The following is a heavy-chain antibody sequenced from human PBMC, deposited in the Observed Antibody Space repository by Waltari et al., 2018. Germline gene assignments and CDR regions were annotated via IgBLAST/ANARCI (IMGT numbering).Heavy chain of an antibody. CDR2: MNPNSGNT. Sequence: QVQLVQSGAEVKKPGSSVKVSCKASGGTFSSYAISWVRQAPGQGLEWMGWMNPNSGNTGYAQKFQGRVTMTRNTSISTAYMELSSLRSEDTAVYYCARGLEIFGVVRTGYWGQGTLVTVSS. D-gene: IGHD3-3*01. CDR3: ARGLEIFGVVRTGY. J-gene: IGHJ4*02. V-gene: IGHV1-8*02. CDR1: GGTFSSYA.